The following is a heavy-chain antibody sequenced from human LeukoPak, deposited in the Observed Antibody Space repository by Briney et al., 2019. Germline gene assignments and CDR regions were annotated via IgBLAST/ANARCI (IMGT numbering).Heavy chain of an antibody. CDR3: ARGGNPPFAY. J-gene: IGHJ4*02. CDR2: ISSSGSTI. V-gene: IGHV3-48*03. Sequence: GGSLRLSCAASGFTFSSYEMNWVRQAPGKGLEWVSYISSSGSTIYYADSVKGRFTISRDNAKNSLYLQMNRLRAEDTAFYYCARGGNPPFAYWGQGTLVTVSS. CDR1: GFTFSSYE.